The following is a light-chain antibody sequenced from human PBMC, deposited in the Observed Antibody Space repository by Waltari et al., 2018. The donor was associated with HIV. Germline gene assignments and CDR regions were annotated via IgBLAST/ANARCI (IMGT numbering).Light chain of an antibody. V-gene: IGLV2-23*01. Sequence: QSALTQPASVSGSPGQSITISCIGTSSAVGSYNLVSWYQQHPGKAPKLMIYEGSKRPSGVSNRFSGSKSGNTASLTISGLQAKDEADYYCCSYAGSSTLVFGTGTKVTVL. CDR2: EGS. J-gene: IGLJ1*01. CDR3: CSYAGSSTLV. CDR1: SSAVGSYNL.